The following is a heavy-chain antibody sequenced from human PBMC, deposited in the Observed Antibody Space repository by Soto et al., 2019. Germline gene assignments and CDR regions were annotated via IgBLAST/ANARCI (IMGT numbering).Heavy chain of an antibody. J-gene: IGHJ6*02. CDR3: ARAIREYYYGMDV. CDR2: IWYDGSNK. V-gene: IGHV3-33*01. Sequence: GGSLRLSCAASGFTFSSYGMHWVRRAPGKGLEWVAVIWYDGSNKYYADSVKGRFTISRDNSKNTLYLQMNSLRAEDTAVYYCARAIREYYYGMDVWGQGTTVTSP. CDR1: GFTFSSYG.